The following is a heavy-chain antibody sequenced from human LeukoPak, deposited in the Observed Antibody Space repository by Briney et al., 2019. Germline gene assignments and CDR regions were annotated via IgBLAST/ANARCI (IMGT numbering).Heavy chain of an antibody. CDR2: IYYSGST. D-gene: IGHD5-12*01. Sequence: SETLFLTCTVSGGSISSSSYYWGWIRQPPGKGLEWIGSIYYSGSTYYNPSLKSRVTISVDTSKNQFSLKLSSVTAADTAVYYCARPDIVATQYAFDIWGQGTMVTVSS. CDR1: GGSISSSSYY. J-gene: IGHJ3*02. CDR3: ARPDIVATQYAFDI. V-gene: IGHV4-39*01.